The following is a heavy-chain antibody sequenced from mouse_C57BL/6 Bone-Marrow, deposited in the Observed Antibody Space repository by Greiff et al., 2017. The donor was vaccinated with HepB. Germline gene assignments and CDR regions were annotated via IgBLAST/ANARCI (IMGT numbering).Heavy chain of an antibody. CDR3: AREEFDY. CDR2: INPYNGGT. Sequence: LVKPGASVKMSCKASGYTFTDYYMNWVKQSHGKSLEWIGVINPYNGGTSYNQKFKGKATLTVDKSSSTAYMELNSLTSEDSAVYYCAREEFDYWGQGTTLTVSS. CDR1: GYTFTDYY. J-gene: IGHJ2*01. V-gene: IGHV1-19*01.